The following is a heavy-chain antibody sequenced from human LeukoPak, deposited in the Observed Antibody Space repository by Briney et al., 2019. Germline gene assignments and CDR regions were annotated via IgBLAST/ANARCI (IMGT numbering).Heavy chain of an antibody. CDR3: ARDRIWRTGWPQTFDY. D-gene: IGHD3-3*01. V-gene: IGHV3-30*04. Sequence: PGGSLRLSCAASGFTFSSYAMSWVRQAPGKGLEWVAVISYDGSNKYYADSVKGRFTISRDNSKNTLYLQMNSLRAEDTAVYYCARDRIWRTGWPQTFDYWGQGTLVTVSS. CDR1: GFTFSSYA. CDR2: ISYDGSNK. J-gene: IGHJ4*02.